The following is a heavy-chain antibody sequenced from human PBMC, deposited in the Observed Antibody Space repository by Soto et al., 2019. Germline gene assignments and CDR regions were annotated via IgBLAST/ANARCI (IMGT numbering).Heavy chain of an antibody. CDR3: ARHYICRGGDCYYYGMDV. V-gene: IGHV5-51*01. Sequence: PGESLKISCQTSGYTFSSNWIGWVRQMPGKGLEWMGIIYPGDSETRYSPSFQGHVTISADKSINTAYLQWSSLRASDTAIYYCARHYICRGGDCYYYGMDVWGQGTTVTVSS. CDR1: GYTFSSNW. CDR2: IYPGDSET. D-gene: IGHD3-16*01. J-gene: IGHJ6*02.